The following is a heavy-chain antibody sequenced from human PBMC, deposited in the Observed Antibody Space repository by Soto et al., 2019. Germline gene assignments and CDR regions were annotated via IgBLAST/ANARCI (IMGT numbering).Heavy chain of an antibody. J-gene: IGHJ3*02. V-gene: IGHV1-18*04. CDR3: ARAHKGKGTVVTRYAFDI. Sequence: QVQLVQSGAEVKKPGASVKVSCKASGYAFTSYGISWVRQAPGQGLEWMGWISVYNGNTNYAQKLQGRVTMTTDTSTSTAYLELRSRRSDDTAVYYCARAHKGKGTVVTRYAFDIWGQGPMVTVSS. D-gene: IGHD2-21*02. CDR1: GYAFTSYG. CDR2: ISVYNGNT.